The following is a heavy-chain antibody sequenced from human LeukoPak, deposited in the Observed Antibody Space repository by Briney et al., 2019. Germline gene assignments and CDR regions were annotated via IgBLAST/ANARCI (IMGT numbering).Heavy chain of an antibody. CDR2: IYYSGST. J-gene: IGHJ4*02. D-gene: IGHD4-23*01. CDR3: ARSKRMGVTVVLDY. Sequence: SETLSLTCTVSGGSISSSSYYWGWIRQPPGKGLEWIGSIYYSGSTYYNPSLKSRVTISVDTSKNQFSLKLSSVTAADTAVYYCARSKRMGVTVVLDYWGQGTLVTVSS. V-gene: IGHV4-39*07. CDR1: GGSISSSSYY.